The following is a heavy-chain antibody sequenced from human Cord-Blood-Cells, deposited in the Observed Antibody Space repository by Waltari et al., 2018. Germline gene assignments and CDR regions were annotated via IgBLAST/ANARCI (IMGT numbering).Heavy chain of an antibody. Sequence: QVQLQQWGAGLLKPSETLSLTSAVYGGSFSGYYWSWIRQHPGQGLEWIGEINHSGSNNSNPSRKSRVTISVDTSKNQFSLKLSSVTAADTAVYYCARGDGIVVVPAATDAVDIWGQGTMVTVSS. J-gene: IGHJ3*02. CDR2: INHSGSN. D-gene: IGHD2-2*01. CDR1: GGSFSGYY. V-gene: IGHV4-34*01. CDR3: ARGDGIVVVPAATDAVDI.